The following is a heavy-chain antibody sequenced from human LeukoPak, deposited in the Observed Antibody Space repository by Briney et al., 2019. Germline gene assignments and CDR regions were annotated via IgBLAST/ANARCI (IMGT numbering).Heavy chain of an antibody. CDR2: ISGSGGST. J-gene: IGHJ4*02. Sequence: SCKASGGTFSSYAMSWVRQAPGKGLEWVSAISGSGGSTYYADSVKGRFTISRDNSKNTLYLQMNSLRAEDTAVYYCARRLYSSSWADYWGQGTLVTVSS. D-gene: IGHD6-13*01. V-gene: IGHV3-23*01. CDR1: GGTFSSYA. CDR3: ARRLYSSSWADY.